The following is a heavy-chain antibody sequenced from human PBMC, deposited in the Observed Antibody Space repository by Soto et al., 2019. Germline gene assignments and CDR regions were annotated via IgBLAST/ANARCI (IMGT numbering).Heavy chain of an antibody. Sequence: SETLSLTCAVYGGSFSGYYWSWIRQPPGKGLEWIGEINHSGSTNYNPSLKSRVTISVDTSKNQFSLKLSSVTAADTAVYYCAIYQYGSGSYFDYWGQGTMVTVYS. D-gene: IGHD3-10*01. CDR2: INHSGST. CDR1: GGSFSGYY. J-gene: IGHJ4*02. V-gene: IGHV4-34*01. CDR3: AIYQYGSGSYFDY.